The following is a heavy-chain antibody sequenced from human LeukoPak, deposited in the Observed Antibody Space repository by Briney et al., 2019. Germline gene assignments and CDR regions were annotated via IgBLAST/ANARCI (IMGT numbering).Heavy chain of an antibody. Sequence: PGGSLRLSCAASGFTFSSYSMNWVRQAPRKGLEWVSYISSSSSTIYYADSVKGRFTISRDNAKNSLYLQMNSLRAEDTAVYYCARDGGSGSYYNYYYYMDVWGKGTTVTVSS. CDR1: GFTFSSYS. J-gene: IGHJ6*03. D-gene: IGHD1-26*01. CDR2: ISSSSSTI. V-gene: IGHV3-48*01. CDR3: ARDGGSGSYYNYYYYMDV.